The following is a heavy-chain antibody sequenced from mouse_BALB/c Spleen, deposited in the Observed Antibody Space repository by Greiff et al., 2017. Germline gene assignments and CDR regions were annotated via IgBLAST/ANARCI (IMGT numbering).Heavy chain of an antibody. CDR1: GYTFTDYY. CDR3: ARSEYYGSSYKYFDV. D-gene: IGHD1-1*01. CDR2: IYPGSGNT. J-gene: IGHJ1*01. Sequence: VQLQESGPELVKPGASVKISCKASGYTFTDYYINWVKQKPGQGLEWIGWIYPGSGNTKYNEKFKGKATLTVDTSSSTAYMQLSSLTSEDTAVYFCARSEYYGSSYKYFDVWGAGTTVTVSS. V-gene: IGHV1-84*02.